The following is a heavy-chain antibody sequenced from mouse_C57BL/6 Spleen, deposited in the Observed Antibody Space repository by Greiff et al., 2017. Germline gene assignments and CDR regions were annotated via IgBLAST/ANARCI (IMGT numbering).Heavy chain of an antibody. CDR3: AREGGYYYGEYYAMDY. J-gene: IGHJ4*01. V-gene: IGHV1-52*01. CDR1: GYTFTSYW. D-gene: IGHD1-1*01. Sequence: VQLQQPGAELVRPGSSVKLSCTASGYTFTSYWMHWVKQRPIQGLEWIGNIDPSDSETHYNQKFKDKATLTVAKSSSTAYMQLSSLTSEDSAVYYCAREGGYYYGEYYAMDYRGPGTSVTVYS. CDR2: IDPSDSET.